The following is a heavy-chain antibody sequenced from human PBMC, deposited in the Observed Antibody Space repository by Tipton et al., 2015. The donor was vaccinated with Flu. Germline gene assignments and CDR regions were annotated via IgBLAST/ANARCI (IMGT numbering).Heavy chain of an antibody. J-gene: IGHJ4*02. Sequence: TLSLTCTVSGGSISSGNYYWSWIRQPPGKGLEWIGSIYKTGITDYNPSLKSRVTLSLDTSKNQFSLKVRSVNAADTAVYYCAPSTRYWTGGHFFGWWGRGTQVTVSS. CDR3: APSTRYWTGGHFFGW. CDR1: GGSISSGNYY. D-gene: IGHD2-2*01. CDR2: IYKTGIT. V-gene: IGHV4-39*07.